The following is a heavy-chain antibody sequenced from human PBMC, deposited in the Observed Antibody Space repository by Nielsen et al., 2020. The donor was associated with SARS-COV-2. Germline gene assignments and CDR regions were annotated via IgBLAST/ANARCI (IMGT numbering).Heavy chain of an antibody. D-gene: IGHD3-9*01. Sequence: LKISCAASGFTFSSYSMNWVRQAPGKGLEWVSSISSSSSYIYYADSVKGRFTISRDNAKNSLYLQMNSLRAEDTAVYYCARGFLRYFDPTGYWGQGTLVTISS. CDR3: ARGFLRYFDPTGY. V-gene: IGHV3-21*01. J-gene: IGHJ4*02. CDR1: GFTFSSYS. CDR2: ISSSSSYI.